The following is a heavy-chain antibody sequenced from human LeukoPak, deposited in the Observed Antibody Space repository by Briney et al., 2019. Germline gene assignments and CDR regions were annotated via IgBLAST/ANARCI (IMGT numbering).Heavy chain of an antibody. V-gene: IGHV3-74*01. CDR1: GFTFSSYW. CDR3: ASPGTLGYCSSTSCSRAFDI. Sequence: PGGSLRLSCAASGFTFSSYWMHWVRQAPGKGLVWVSRINSDGSSTNYADSVKGRFTISRDNAKNTLYLQMNSLRAEDTAVYYCASPGTLGYCSSTSCSRAFDIWGQGTMVTVSS. CDR2: INSDGSST. D-gene: IGHD2-2*01. J-gene: IGHJ3*02.